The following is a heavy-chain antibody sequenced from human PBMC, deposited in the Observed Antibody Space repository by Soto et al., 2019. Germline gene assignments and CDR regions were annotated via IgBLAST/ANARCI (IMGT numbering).Heavy chain of an antibody. V-gene: IGHV4-39*01. CDR3: AVPAASVAGASGSYYYYGMDV. D-gene: IGHD6-19*01. Sequence: SETLSLTCTVSGGSISSSSYYWGWIRQPPGKGLEWIGYIYYSGSPYYNPSLKSRVTISVDTSKNQFSLKLSSVTAADTAVYYCAVPAASVAGASGSYYYYGMDVWGQGTTVTVSS. J-gene: IGHJ6*02. CDR1: GGSISSSSYY. CDR2: IYYSGSP.